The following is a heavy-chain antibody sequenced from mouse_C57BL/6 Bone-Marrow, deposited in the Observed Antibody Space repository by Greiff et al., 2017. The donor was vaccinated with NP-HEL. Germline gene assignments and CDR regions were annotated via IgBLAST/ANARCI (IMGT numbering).Heavy chain of an antibody. Sequence: QVQLQQPGAELVMPGASVKLSCKASGYTFTSYWMHWVKQRPGQGLEWIGEIDPSDSYTKYNQKFKGKSTLTVDKSSSTAYMQLSSLTSEESAVYYCARDDGLREYFDVWGTGTTVTVSS. D-gene: IGHD2-3*01. CDR1: GYTFTSYW. CDR2: IDPSDSYT. CDR3: ARDDGLREYFDV. V-gene: IGHV1-69*01. J-gene: IGHJ1*03.